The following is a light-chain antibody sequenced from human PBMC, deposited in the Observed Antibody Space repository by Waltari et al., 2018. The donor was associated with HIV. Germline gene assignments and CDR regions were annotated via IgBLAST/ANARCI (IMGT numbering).Light chain of an antibody. CDR2: DVS. CDR1: SSDVGGSNS. Sequence: QSALTQPRSVSGSPGQSVTISCTGTSSDVGGSNSVSWYQQHPGKAPKLMLYDVSKRPSGVPDRFSGSKSGNTASLTISGLQAEDEADYYCCSYAGSYTGVFGGGTKLTVL. J-gene: IGLJ2*01. CDR3: CSYAGSYTGV. V-gene: IGLV2-11*01.